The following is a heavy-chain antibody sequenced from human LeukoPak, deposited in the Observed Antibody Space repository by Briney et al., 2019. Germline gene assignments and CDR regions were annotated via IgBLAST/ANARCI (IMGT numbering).Heavy chain of an antibody. CDR3: ARLPAAETGAFDI. CDR2: IYPGDSDT. V-gene: IGHV5-51*01. CDR1: GYSFTSYW. D-gene: IGHD2-2*01. J-gene: IGHJ3*02. Sequence: GESLKISCKGSGYSFTSYWIGWVRQMPGKGLEWMGIIYPGDSDTRYSPSFQGQVTISADKSISTAYLQWSSLKASDTAMYCCARLPAAETGAFDIWGQGTMVTVSS.